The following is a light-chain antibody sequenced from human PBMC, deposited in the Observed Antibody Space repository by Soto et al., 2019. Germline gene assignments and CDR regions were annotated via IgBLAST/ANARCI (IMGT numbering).Light chain of an antibody. CDR3: QPYNNWPLT. J-gene: IGKJ4*01. CDR1: QSVLYSSNNKNY. Sequence: DIVMTQSPDSLAVSLCERATINCKSSQSVLYSSNNKNYLAWYQHKPGQTPRLLIYDTSTRATGVPTRFSGSRSGAEFTLTINSLQSEDFAVYYCQPYNNWPLTFGGGTKV. CDR2: DTS. V-gene: IGKV4-1*01.